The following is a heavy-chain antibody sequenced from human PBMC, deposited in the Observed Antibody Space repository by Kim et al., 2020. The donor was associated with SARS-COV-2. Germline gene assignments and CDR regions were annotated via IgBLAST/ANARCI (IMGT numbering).Heavy chain of an antibody. D-gene: IGHD1-26*01. J-gene: IGHJ6*02. Sequence: GGSLRLSCAASGFTFDDYAMHWVRQAPGKGLEWVSGISWNSGSIGYADSVKGRFTISRDNAKNSLYLQMNSLRAEDTALYYCAKDISDGYSGSYQGGYYYGMDVWGQGTTVTVSS. V-gene: IGHV3-9*01. CDR2: ISWNSGSI. CDR3: AKDISDGYSGSYQGGYYYGMDV. CDR1: GFTFDDYA.